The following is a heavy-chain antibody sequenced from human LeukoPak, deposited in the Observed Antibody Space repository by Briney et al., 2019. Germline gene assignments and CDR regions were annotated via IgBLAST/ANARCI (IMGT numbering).Heavy chain of an antibody. CDR1: GYSFSTYH. J-gene: IGHJ4*02. CDR3: ARDGGSHSADH. V-gene: IGHV1-46*04. D-gene: IGHD1-26*01. Sequence: GASVKVSCKASGYSFSTYHMHWVRQAPGQGLEWMGIISPRGDHAIYAQTLKGRLTVTRDTSTSTDYMELSSLTSEDTAMYYCARDGGSHSADHWGQGTLVTVSS. CDR2: ISPRGDHA.